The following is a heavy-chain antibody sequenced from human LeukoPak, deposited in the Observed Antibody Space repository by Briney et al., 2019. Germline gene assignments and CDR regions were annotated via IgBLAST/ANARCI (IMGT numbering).Heavy chain of an antibody. CDR1: GFTFSSYG. Sequence: GGSLRLSCAASGFTFSSYGMHWVRQAPGKGLEWVAVISYDGSDKNYADSVKGRFTISRDNSKNTLYLQMNSLRDEDTAVYYCAKDCSSTRYYLDYWGQGTLVTVSS. CDR2: ISYDGSDK. V-gene: IGHV3-30*18. J-gene: IGHJ4*02. CDR3: AKDCSSTRYYLDY. D-gene: IGHD6-13*01.